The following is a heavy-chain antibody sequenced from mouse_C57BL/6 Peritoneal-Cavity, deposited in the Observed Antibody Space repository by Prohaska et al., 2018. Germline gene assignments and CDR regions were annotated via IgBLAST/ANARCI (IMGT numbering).Heavy chain of an antibody. D-gene: IGHD2-1*01. V-gene: IGHV1-26*01. Sequence: HGESLEWIGDINPNNGGTSYNQKFKGKATLTVDKSSSTAYMELRSLTSEDSAVYYCARSRPMGGYYYGNQYYFDYWGQGTTLTVSS. CDR2: INPNNGGT. CDR3: ARSRPMGGYYYGNQYYFDY. J-gene: IGHJ2*01.